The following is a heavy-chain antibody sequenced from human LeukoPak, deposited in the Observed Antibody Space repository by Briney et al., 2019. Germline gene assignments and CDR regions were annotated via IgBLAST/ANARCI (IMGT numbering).Heavy chain of an antibody. CDR2: ISGSGGST. J-gene: IGHJ4*02. Sequence: GGSLRLSCAASGFTFSNYAMSWVRQAPGKGLEWLSTISGSGGSTYYADSVKGRFTISRDNSKNTLYLQMDSLRAEDTAVYYCAKSNWNYDYWGQGTLVTVSS. V-gene: IGHV3-23*01. CDR1: GFTFSNYA. CDR3: AKSNWNYDY. D-gene: IGHD1-7*01.